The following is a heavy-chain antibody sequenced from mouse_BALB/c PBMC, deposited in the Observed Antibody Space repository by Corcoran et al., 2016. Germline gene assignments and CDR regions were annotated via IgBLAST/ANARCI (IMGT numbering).Heavy chain of an antibody. CDR2: INTNTGEP. J-gene: IGHJ2*01. CDR3: ATKVRRSYFCDC. Sequence: QIQLVQSGPELKKTGATVKISCKASGYTFTNYGMNWVKQAPGKGLKWIGLINTNTGEPTYAEEFKGRFTFTLETSASTACLQINNLKNEDTATYFCATKVRRSYFCDCWGQGTALTVSS. CDR1: GYTFTNYG. D-gene: IGHD2-14*01. V-gene: IGHV9-3*02.